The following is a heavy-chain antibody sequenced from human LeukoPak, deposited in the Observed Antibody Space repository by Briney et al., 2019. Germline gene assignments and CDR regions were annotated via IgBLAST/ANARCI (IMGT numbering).Heavy chain of an antibody. D-gene: IGHD3-22*01. CDR1: GLTFSDHY. CDR3: ARDFYDTSGYYYDY. J-gene: IGHJ4*02. Sequence: GGSLRLSCAASGLTFSDHYMDWVRQAPGKGLEWVSVIYSGGTTYYADSVKGRFTISRDSSKNTLYLQMNSLRAEDTAVYYCARDFYDTSGYYYDYWGQGTLVTVSS. CDR2: IYSGGTT. V-gene: IGHV3-66*01.